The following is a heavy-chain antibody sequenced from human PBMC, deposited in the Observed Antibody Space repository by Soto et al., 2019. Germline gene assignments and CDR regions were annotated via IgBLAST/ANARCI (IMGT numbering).Heavy chain of an antibody. V-gene: IGHV1-69*06. CDR1: GGTFSSYA. D-gene: IGHD3-22*01. CDR3: ARRAAYYYDSSGYNHDFDY. Sequence: SVKVSCKASGGTFSSYAISWVRQAPGQGLEWMGGIIPIFGTANYAQKFQGRVTITADKSTSTAYMELSSPRSEDTAVYYCARRAAYYYDSSGYNHDFDYWGQGTLVTVSS. CDR2: IIPIFGTA. J-gene: IGHJ4*02.